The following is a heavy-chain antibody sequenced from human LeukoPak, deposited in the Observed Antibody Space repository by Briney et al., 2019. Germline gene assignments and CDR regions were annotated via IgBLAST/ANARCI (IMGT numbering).Heavy chain of an antibody. CDR3: ASSSYSSSVQGRVY. CDR2: ISSSSSYI. J-gene: IGHJ4*02. V-gene: IGHV3-21*01. CDR1: GFTFSSYS. Sequence: GGYLRLSCAASGFTFSSYSMNWLRQAPGKGLEWVSSISSSSSYIYYADSVKGRFTISRDNAKNSLYLQMNSLRAEDTAVYYCASSSYSSSVQGRVYWGQGTLVTVSS. D-gene: IGHD6-13*01.